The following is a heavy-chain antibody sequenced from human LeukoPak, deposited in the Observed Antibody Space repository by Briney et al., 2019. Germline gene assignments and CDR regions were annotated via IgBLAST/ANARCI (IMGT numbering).Heavy chain of an antibody. CDR1: GLTYSSYW. V-gene: IGHV3-74*01. CDR2: INSDGSST. CDR3: ARASSWLLVY. D-gene: IGHD3-22*01. J-gene: IGHJ4*02. Sequence: GGSLRLSCAASGLTYSSYWMHWVRQAPGKGLVWVSRINSDGSSTSYADSVKGRFIISRDNAKNTLYLQMNSLRAEDTAVYYCARASSWLLVYWGQGTLVTVSS.